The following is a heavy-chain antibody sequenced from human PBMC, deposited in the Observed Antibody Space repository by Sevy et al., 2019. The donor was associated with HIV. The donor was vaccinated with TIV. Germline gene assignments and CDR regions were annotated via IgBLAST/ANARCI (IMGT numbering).Heavy chain of an antibody. CDR2: ISSSSSYI. V-gene: IGHV3-21*01. CDR1: GFTFSSYS. D-gene: IGHD6-13*01. CDR3: ASVWSSSWDNWFDP. Sequence: GGSLRLSCAASGFTFSSYSMNWVRQAPGKGLEWVSSISSSSSYIYYADSVKGRFTISRDNAKNSLYLQMNSLRAEDTAVYYCASVWSSSWDNWFDPWGQGTLVTVSS. J-gene: IGHJ5*02.